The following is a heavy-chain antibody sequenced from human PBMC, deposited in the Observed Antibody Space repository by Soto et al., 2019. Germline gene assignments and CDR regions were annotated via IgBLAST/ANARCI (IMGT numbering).Heavy chain of an antibody. CDR3: VRENYYYGMDV. CDR2: IRSGGNT. Sequence: EVQLVESGGGLVQPGGSLRLSCAASGFTVSTDWMYWVRQAPGKGLGWVSVIRSGGNTNYADSVEGRFTISRDNSKNTVYLQMNSLRAEDTAVYYCVRENYYYGMDVWGQGTTVSVSS. CDR1: GFTVSTDW. J-gene: IGHJ6*02. V-gene: IGHV3-66*01.